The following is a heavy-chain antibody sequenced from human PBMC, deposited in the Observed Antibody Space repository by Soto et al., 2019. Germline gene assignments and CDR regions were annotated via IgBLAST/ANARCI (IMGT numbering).Heavy chain of an antibody. CDR3: ARLILGNPDIGVVPAAILVYYMDV. J-gene: IGHJ6*03. D-gene: IGHD2-2*01. V-gene: IGHV4-59*08. CDR2: IYYSGST. Sequence: SETLSLTCTVSGGSISSYYWSWIRQPPGKGLEWIGYIYYSGSTNYNPSLKSRVTISVDTSKNQFSLKLSSVTAADTAVYYCARLILGNPDIGVVPAAILVYYMDVWGKGTTVTGSS. CDR1: GGSISSYY.